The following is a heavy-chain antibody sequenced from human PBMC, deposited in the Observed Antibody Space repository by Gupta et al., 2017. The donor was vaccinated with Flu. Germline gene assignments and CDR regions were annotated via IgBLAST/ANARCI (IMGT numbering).Heavy chain of an antibody. CDR2: ISWNSGSI. Sequence: EVQLVESGGGLVQPGRSLRLPCAASGFPFDDYAMHWVRQAPGKGLEWVSGISWNSGSIGYADSVKGRFTISRDNAKNSLYLQMNSLRAEDTALYYCAKGNRYRSTNPSNWFDPWGQGTLVTVSS. J-gene: IGHJ5*02. V-gene: IGHV3-9*01. CDR1: GFPFDDYA. CDR3: AKGNRYRSTNPSNWFDP. D-gene: IGHD2-2*01.